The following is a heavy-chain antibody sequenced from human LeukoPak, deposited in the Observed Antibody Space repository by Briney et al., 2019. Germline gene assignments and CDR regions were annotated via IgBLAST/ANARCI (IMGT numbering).Heavy chain of an antibody. CDR3: ARARGYCSGGSCQGVDY. Sequence: AATVKVSCKASGGTFSSYAISWVRQAPGQGREWMGRIIPILGIANYAQKFQGRFTITADKSTSTAYMELSSLRSEDTAVYYCARARGYCSGGSCQGVDYWGQGTLVTASS. CDR2: IIPILGIA. CDR1: GGTFSSYA. D-gene: IGHD2-15*01. V-gene: IGHV1-69*04. J-gene: IGHJ4*02.